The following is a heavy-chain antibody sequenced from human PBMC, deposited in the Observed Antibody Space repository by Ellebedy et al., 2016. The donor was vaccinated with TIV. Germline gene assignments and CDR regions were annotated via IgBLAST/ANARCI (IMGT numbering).Heavy chain of an antibody. CDR2: ISGSGGST. V-gene: IGHV3-23*01. Sequence: PGGSLRLSCAVSGFIFSSYAMSWVRQAPGKGLEWVSGISGSGGSTYYADSVKGRFTISRDNSKNTVYLQMNRLRVDDTAVYYCAKPRALDAFDIWGQGTMVTVSS. CDR3: AKPRALDAFDI. CDR1: GFIFSSYA. J-gene: IGHJ3*02.